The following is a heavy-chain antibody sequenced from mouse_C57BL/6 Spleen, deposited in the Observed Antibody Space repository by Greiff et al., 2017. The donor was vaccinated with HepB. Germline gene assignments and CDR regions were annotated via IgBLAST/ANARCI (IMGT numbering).Heavy chain of an antibody. J-gene: IGHJ2*01. Sequence: VQLQQSGAELVRPGASVTLSCKASGYTFTDYDMHWVKQTPVHGLEWIGAIDPETGGTAYNQKFKGKAILTADKSSSTAYMELRSLTSEDSAVYYCTVSGSRWGYFDYWGQGTTLTVSS. CDR1: GYTFTDYD. D-gene: IGHD1-1*01. CDR2: IDPETGGT. CDR3: TVSGSRWGYFDY. V-gene: IGHV1-15*01.